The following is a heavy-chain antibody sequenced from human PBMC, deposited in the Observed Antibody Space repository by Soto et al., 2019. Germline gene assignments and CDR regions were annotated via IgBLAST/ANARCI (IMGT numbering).Heavy chain of an antibody. CDR2: IYYSGST. CDR3: AADHPYSSSW. CDR1: GGSVSSCSYY. J-gene: IGHJ4*02. Sequence: SETLSLTCTVSGGSVSSCSYYWSWIRQPPGKGLEWIGYIYYSGSTNYNPSLKSRVTISVDTSKNQFSLKLSSVTAADTAVYYCAADHPYSSSWWGQGTLVTVSS. D-gene: IGHD6-13*01. V-gene: IGHV4-61*01.